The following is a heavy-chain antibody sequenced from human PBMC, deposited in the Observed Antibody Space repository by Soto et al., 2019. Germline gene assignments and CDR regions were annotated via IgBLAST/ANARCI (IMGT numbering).Heavy chain of an antibody. Sequence: PGGSMRLSCAASGFNSSNYLMHWVRQAPGKGLVWVSRIKSDGSSTSYADSVKGRFTISRDNAKNTLDLQMHGLRAEDMAVYYCARSVRSGSFPYYYYAMDVWGQGTTVTVSS. CDR3: ARSVRSGSFPYYYYAMDV. V-gene: IGHV3-74*01. CDR2: IKSDGSST. J-gene: IGHJ6*02. CDR1: GFNSSNYL. D-gene: IGHD3-10*01.